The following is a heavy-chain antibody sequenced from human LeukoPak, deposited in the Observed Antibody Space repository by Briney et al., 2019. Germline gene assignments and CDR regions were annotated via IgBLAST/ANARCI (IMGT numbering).Heavy chain of an antibody. CDR2: ITSSSTYI. CDR1: GFTFSSYS. Sequence: PGGSLRLSCAASGFTFSSYSMNWVRQAPGKGLEWVSSITSSSTYIYYADSVKGRFTISRDNAKNSLYLQMNSLRAEDTAVYYCAELGITMIGGVWGKGTTVTISS. V-gene: IGHV3-21*01. CDR3: AELGITMIGGV. J-gene: IGHJ6*04. D-gene: IGHD3-10*02.